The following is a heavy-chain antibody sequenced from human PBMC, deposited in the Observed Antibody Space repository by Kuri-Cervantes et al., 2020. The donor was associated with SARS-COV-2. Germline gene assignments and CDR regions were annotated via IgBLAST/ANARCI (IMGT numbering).Heavy chain of an antibody. Sequence: GGSLRLSCVASGFNFSTTDMHWVRQAPGKGLEWVTFISSDGKNKKCMASGKGRFTISRDNSQNTLHLQMKSLKTEDTAVYYCTIDYSNFSYWGQGTLVTVSS. CDR2: ISSDGKNK. D-gene: IGHD4-11*01. CDR1: GFNFSTTD. J-gene: IGHJ4*02. V-gene: IGHV3-30*03. CDR3: TIDYSNFSY.